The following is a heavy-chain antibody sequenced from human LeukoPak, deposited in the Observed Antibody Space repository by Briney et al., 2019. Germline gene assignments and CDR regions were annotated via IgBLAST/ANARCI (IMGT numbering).Heavy chain of an antibody. Sequence: SVKVSCKASGGTFSSYAISWVRQAPGQGLEWMGGIIPIFGTANYAQKFQGRVTTTADKATSTAYMELSSLRSEDTAVYYCAGGRTDIVVVPATLRNYYFDYWGQGTLVTVSS. CDR1: GGTFSSYA. D-gene: IGHD2-2*01. V-gene: IGHV1-69*06. J-gene: IGHJ4*02. CDR3: AGGRTDIVVVPATLRNYYFDY. CDR2: IIPIFGTA.